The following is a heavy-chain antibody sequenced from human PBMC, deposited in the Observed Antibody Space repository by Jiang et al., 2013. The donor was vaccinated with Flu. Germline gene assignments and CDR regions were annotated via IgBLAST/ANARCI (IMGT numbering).Heavy chain of an antibody. CDR1: GYTFTSYD. J-gene: IGHJ6*02. V-gene: IGHV1-8*01. CDR3: ATLLRVYYYYYGMDV. Sequence: GAEVKKPGASVKVSCKASGYTFTSYDINWVRQATGQGLEWMGWMNPNSGNTGYAQKFQGRVTMTRNTSISTAYMELSSLRSEDTAVYYCATLLRVYYYYYGMDVWGQGTTVTVSS. CDR2: MNPNSGNT.